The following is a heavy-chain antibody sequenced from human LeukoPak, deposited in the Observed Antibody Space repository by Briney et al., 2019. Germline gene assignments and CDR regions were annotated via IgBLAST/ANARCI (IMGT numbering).Heavy chain of an antibody. V-gene: IGHV3-23*01. CDR3: AKGVDIWFGEYNWLDL. Sequence: PGGTLRLSSAPSALTPDDHGMSCVRHAPGNWLEWVSGISRGGGSTFYAASGKGRFTIARDNSKNMLYLKMNSLGEEDTAVYYCAKGVDIWFGEYNWLDLWGKGTLVTVSS. CDR1: ALTPDDHG. CDR2: ISRGGGST. J-gene: IGHJ5*02. D-gene: IGHD3-10*01.